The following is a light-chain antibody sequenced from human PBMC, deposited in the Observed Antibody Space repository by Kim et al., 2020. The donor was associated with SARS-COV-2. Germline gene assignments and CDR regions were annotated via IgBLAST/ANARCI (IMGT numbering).Light chain of an antibody. J-gene: IGKJ4*01. CDR2: GVS. CDR3: QEYYNWPPVT. Sequence: SPGQRASLSCRASQSVGDKLAWYQFKPGQAPRLLIDGVSARATGVPERSSGSGAGTEFTLTISSLQSDDSAFYYCQEYYNWPPVTFGGGTKVEIK. V-gene: IGKV3-15*01. CDR1: QSVGDK.